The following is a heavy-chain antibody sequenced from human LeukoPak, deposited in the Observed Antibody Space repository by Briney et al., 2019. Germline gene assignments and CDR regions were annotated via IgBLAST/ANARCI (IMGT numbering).Heavy chain of an antibody. CDR1: GFTFSSYE. V-gene: IGHV3-48*03. D-gene: IGHD5-24*01. CDR3: ARDGYNYGLPHGMDV. J-gene: IGHJ6*02. Sequence: GGSLRLSCAASGFTFSSYEMNWVRQAPGKGLEWVPYISSSGSTIHYADSVKGRFTISRDNAKNSLYLQMNSLRAEDTAVYYCARDGYNYGLPHGMDVWGQGTTVTVSS. CDR2: ISSSGSTI.